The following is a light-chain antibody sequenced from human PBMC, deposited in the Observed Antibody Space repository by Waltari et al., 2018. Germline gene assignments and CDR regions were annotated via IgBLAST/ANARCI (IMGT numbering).Light chain of an antibody. V-gene: IGLV2-23*01. Sequence: QSALTQPASVSGSPGQSISISCTGSSTDLGSSTLVPWSQHHPDKAPKLLIYEGTERPSGISHRFSGSKSGNTASLTISTLQAEDEADYYCFSYADGRSLVFGGGTKVTVL. CDR3: FSYADGRSLV. J-gene: IGLJ2*01. CDR2: EGT. CDR1: STDLGSSTL.